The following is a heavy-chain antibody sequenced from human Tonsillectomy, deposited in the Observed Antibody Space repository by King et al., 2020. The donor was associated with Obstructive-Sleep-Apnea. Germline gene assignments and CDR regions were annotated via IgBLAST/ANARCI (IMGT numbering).Heavy chain of an antibody. CDR2: ISYDGDNK. Sequence: QLVQSGGGVVQPGRSLRLSCAASGFTFSSYAMHWVRQAPGKGLEWVAVISYDGDNKYYGDSVKGRFTLSRDNSKNTLYLQMNSPRVEDTAVYYCAKQLTICGGAGGNDALHMWGQGTMVTVSS. CDR1: GFTFSSYA. CDR3: AKQLTICGGAGGNDALHM. J-gene: IGHJ3*02. V-gene: IGHV3-30*18. D-gene: IGHD3-3*01.